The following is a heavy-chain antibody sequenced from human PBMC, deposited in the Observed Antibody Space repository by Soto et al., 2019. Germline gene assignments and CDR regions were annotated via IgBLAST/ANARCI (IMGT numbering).Heavy chain of an antibody. D-gene: IGHD3-22*01. V-gene: IGHV1-8*01. Sequence: QVQLVQSGAEVKKPGASVKVSCKASGYTFTSYDINWVRQATGQGLEWMGWMNPNSGNTGYAQKFQGRVTXTXHTSISTAYMELSSLRSDDTAVYYCAREVVSRGMDVWGQGTTVTVSS. J-gene: IGHJ6*02. CDR2: MNPNSGNT. CDR3: AREVVSRGMDV. CDR1: GYTFTSYD.